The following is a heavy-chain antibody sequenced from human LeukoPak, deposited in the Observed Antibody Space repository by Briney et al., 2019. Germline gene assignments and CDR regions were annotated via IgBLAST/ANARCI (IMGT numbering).Heavy chain of an antibody. Sequence: SETLSLNCAVYGGSFSGYYWSWIRQPPGKGLEWIGEINHSGSTNYNPSLKSRVTISVDTSKNQFSLKLSSVTAADTAVYYCARAGSVTTFSLFDYWGQGTLVTVSS. V-gene: IGHV4-34*01. J-gene: IGHJ4*02. D-gene: IGHD2/OR15-2a*01. CDR1: GGSFSGYY. CDR3: ARAGSVTTFSLFDY. CDR2: INHSGST.